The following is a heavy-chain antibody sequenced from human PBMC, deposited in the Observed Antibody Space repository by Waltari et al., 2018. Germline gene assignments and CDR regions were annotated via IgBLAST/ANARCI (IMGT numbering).Heavy chain of an antibody. J-gene: IGHJ6*03. CDR2: IYYSGST. CDR1: GGPISRGDYY. D-gene: IGHD2-2*01. CDR3: ARGSGVVPAAIRYYYYYMDV. V-gene: IGHV4-30-4*08. Sequence: QVQLQESGPGLVKPSQTLSLTCTVSGGPISRGDYYWSWLRQPPGKGREWIGYIYYSGSTYYNPSLKSRVTISVDTSKNQFSLKLSSVTAADTAVYYCARGSGVVPAAIRYYYYYMDVWGKGTTVTVSS.